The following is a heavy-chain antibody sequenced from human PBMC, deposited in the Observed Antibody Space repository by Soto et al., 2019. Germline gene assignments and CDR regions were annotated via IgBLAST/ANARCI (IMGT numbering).Heavy chain of an antibody. Sequence: ASVKVSCKASGYSFTRYGIAWSRQAPGQGPEWMGWINTYNGNTNYAQNLQGRVTLTTDTSTSTAYMELTSLRSNDTAIYYCAMVDVYVTPSPQDVWGQGTTVTVSS. V-gene: IGHV1-18*01. CDR1: GYSFTRYG. J-gene: IGHJ6*02. D-gene: IGHD3-16*01. CDR2: INTYNGNT. CDR3: AMVDVYVTPSPQDV.